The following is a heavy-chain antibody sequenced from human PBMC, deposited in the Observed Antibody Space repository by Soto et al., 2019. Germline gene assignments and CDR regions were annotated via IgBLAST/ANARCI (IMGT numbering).Heavy chain of an antibody. D-gene: IGHD6-6*01. CDR2: IYYSGST. J-gene: IGHJ5*02. CDR1: GGSISSYY. Sequence: SSETLSLTCTVSGGSISSYYWSWIRQPPGKGLEWIGYIYYSGSTYYNPSLKSRVTISVDTSKNQFSLKLSSVTAADTAVYYCARGDSSSSGWFDPWGQGTLVTVSS. V-gene: IGHV4-59*01. CDR3: ARGDSSSSGWFDP.